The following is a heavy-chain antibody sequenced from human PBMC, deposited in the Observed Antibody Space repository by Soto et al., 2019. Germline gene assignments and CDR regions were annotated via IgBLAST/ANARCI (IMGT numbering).Heavy chain of an antibody. CDR2: IYWDDDK. CDR3: AHRPGNRRAFDI. Sequence: QITLKESGPTLVKPTQTLTLTCTFSGFSLSTSGVGVGWIRQPPGKALEWLALIYWDDDKRYSPSLKSRLTLPQDTSNNQGVLTMTNMDPVDTATYYCAHRPGNRRAFDIWGQGTMVTVSS. V-gene: IGHV2-5*02. CDR1: GFSLSTSGVG. J-gene: IGHJ3*02.